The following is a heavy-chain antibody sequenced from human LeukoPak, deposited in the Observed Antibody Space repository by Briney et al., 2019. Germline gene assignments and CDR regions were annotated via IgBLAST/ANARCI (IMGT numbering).Heavy chain of an antibody. J-gene: IGHJ6*03. CDR3: TTIVTGTTGDFYYFMDV. V-gene: IGHV3-15*01. Sequence: GGSLRLSCAASGFTFSSYWMSWVRQAPGKGLEWIGRVKSKTDGGTTDYAAPAKGRFALSRDDSKNTLYLQMNRLVTEDTAVYYCTTIVTGTTGDFYYFMDVWGKGTTVTVSS. CDR2: VKSKTDGGTT. CDR1: GFTFSSYW. D-gene: IGHD1-7*01.